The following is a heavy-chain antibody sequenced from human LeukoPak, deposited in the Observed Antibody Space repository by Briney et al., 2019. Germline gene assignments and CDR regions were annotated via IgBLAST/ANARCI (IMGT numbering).Heavy chain of an antibody. CDR2: IYYSGST. CDR3: ARWSLHSSGWYFDS. J-gene: IGHJ4*02. D-gene: IGHD3-22*01. V-gene: IGHV4-59*01. Sequence: SETLSLTCTVSGDSINSFYWSWIRRPPGKGLEWIGYIYYSGSTNYNPSLKSRLIIAVDTSKNQFSLRLTSRTAADTAVYYCARWSLHSSGWYFDSWGQGTVVTV. CDR1: GDSINSFY.